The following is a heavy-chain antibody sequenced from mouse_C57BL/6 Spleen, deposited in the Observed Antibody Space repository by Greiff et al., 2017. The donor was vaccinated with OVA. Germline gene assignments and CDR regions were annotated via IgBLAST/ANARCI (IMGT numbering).Heavy chain of an antibody. J-gene: IGHJ2*01. D-gene: IGHD2-2*01. CDR2: INPYNGGT. CDR3: ARGGGYDDLFDY. CDR1: GYTFTDYY. V-gene: IGHV1-19*01. Sequence: VQLKESGPVLVKPGASVKMSCKASGYTFTDYYMNWVKQSHGKSLEWIGVINPYNGGTSYNQKFKGKATLTVDKSSSTAYMELNSLTSEDSAVYYCARGGGYDDLFDYWGQGTTLTVSS.